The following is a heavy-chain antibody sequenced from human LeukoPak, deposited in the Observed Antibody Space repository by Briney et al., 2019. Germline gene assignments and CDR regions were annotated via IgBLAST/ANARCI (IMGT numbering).Heavy chain of an antibody. J-gene: IGHJ4*02. CDR1: GFTFSSYG. CDR3: ARDLRPYGPLGY. CDR2: ISSSSSYI. Sequence: GGSLRLSCAASGFTFSSYGMNWVRQAPGKGLEWVSSISSSSSYIYYADSVKGRFTISRDNAKNSLYLQMNSLRAEDTAVYYCARDLRPYGPLGYWGQGTLVTVSS. D-gene: IGHD1-26*01. V-gene: IGHV3-21*01.